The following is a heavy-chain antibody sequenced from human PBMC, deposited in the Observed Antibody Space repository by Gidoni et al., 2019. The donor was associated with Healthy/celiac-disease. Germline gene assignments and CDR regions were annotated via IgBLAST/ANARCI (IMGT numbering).Heavy chain of an antibody. J-gene: IGHJ4*02. CDR2: RSYDGSNK. CDR3: AREQRGFFDY. V-gene: IGHV3-30*03. CDR1: GFPFSSYG. Sequence: QVQLVESGGGVVQPGRSLRLSCAAPGFPFSSYGMLWVRQAPGKGLGGGAVRSYDGSNKYYADSVKVRFTISRDNSKNTLYLQMNSLRAEGTAVYYCAREQRGFFDYWGQGTLVTVSS.